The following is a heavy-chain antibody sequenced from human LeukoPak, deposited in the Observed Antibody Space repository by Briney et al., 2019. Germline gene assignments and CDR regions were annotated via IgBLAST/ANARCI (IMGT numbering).Heavy chain of an antibody. CDR1: GFTFSNHA. D-gene: IGHD1-26*01. CDR2: IGTAGDT. Sequence: PGGSLRLSCATSGFTFSNHAMHWVRQATGKGLEWVSAIGTAGDTFYPGSVKGRFTISRENAKNSLSLQMNSLRAEDTAVYYCVRQQTPHGNFDYWGLGTLVTVSS. J-gene: IGHJ4*02. CDR3: VRQQTPHGNFDY. V-gene: IGHV3-13*01.